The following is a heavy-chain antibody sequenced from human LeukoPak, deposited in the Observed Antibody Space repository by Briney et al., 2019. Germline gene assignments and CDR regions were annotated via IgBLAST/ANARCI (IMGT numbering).Heavy chain of an antibody. Sequence: QPGGSLRLSSAASGFTFSSYWMSWVRQAPGKGLEWVANIKQDGSEKYYVDSVKGRFTISRDNAKNSLYLQMNSLRAEDTAVYYCARGGGIYSSGRVSALFDYWGQGTLVTVSS. D-gene: IGHD6-19*01. V-gene: IGHV3-7*01. CDR2: IKQDGSEK. CDR1: GFTFSSYW. CDR3: ARGGGIYSSGRVSALFDY. J-gene: IGHJ4*02.